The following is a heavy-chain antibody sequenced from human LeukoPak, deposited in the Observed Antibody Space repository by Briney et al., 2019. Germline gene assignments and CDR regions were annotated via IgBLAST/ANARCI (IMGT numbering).Heavy chain of an antibody. CDR2: INHSGST. CDR1: GGSFSGYY. Sequence: KPSETLSLTCAVYGGSFSGYYWSWLRQPPGKGLEWIGEINHSGSTNYNPSLKSRVTISVDTSKNQFSLKLSSVTAADTAVYYCARDAPSHDYGDPTVPFDYWGQGTLVTVSS. CDR3: ARDAPSHDYGDPTVPFDY. V-gene: IGHV4-34*01. J-gene: IGHJ4*02. D-gene: IGHD4-17*01.